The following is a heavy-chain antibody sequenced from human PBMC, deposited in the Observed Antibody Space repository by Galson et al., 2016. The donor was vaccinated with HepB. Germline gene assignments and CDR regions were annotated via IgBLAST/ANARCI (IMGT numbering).Heavy chain of an antibody. CDR1: GYIFTNYW. CDR3: ARSSPGYCRGGNGLGPFDL. D-gene: IGHD2-15*01. V-gene: IGHV5-51*01. CDR2: IYPSDSDT. Sequence: QSGAEVKAPGESLRISCKGSGYIFTNYWIGWVRQMPGKGLEWIAMIYPSDSDTRYSPSFQGQVTIPVDESTTTAYLHWSSLKASDTAMYLCARSSPGYCRGGNGLGPFDLWGQGTLVTVSS. J-gene: IGHJ5*02.